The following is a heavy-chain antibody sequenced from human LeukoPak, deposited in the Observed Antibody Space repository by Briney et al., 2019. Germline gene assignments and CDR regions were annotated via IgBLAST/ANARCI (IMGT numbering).Heavy chain of an antibody. V-gene: IGHV5-51*01. J-gene: IGHJ3*02. CDR3: ARLPLTDYYDSSGYHDAFDI. D-gene: IGHD3-22*01. CDR2: IYPGDSDT. CDR1: GYSFTSYW. Sequence: GESLKISCKGSGYSFTSYWIGWVRQMPGKGLEWMGIIYPGDSDTRYSPSFQGQVTISADKSISTAYLQWGSLKASDTAMYYCARLPLTDYYDSSGYHDAFDIWGQGTMVTVSS.